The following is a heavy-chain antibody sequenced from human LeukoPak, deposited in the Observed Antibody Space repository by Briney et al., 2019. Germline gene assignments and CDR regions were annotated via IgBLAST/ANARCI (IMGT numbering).Heavy chain of an antibody. CDR2: ISWDGGST. CDR3: AKDTGEGMDV. D-gene: IGHD3-10*01. V-gene: IGHV3-43*01. J-gene: IGHJ6*02. CDR1: GFTFDDYT. Sequence: GGSLRLSCAASGFTFDDYTMHWVRQAPVKGLEWVSLISWDGGSTYYADSVKGRFTISRDNSKNSLYLQMNSLRTEDTALYYCAKDTGEGMDVWGQGTTVTVSS.